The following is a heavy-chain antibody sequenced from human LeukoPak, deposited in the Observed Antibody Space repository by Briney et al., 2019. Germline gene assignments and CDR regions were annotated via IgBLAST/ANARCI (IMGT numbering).Heavy chain of an antibody. CDR3: AREKVVGRHCDP. CDR2: INPNSGGT. CDR1: GYTFTGYY. Sequence: ASVKVSCKASGYTFTGYYMHWVRQAPGQGLEWIGWINPNSGGTNYAQKFQGRVTMTRDTSISTAYMELSRLRSDDTAVYYCAREKVVGRHCDPWGQGTLVTVSS. J-gene: IGHJ5*02. V-gene: IGHV1-2*02. D-gene: IGHD2-15*01.